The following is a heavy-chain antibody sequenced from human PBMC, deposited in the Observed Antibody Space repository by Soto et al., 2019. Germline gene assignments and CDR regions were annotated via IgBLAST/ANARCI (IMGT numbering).Heavy chain of an antibody. V-gene: IGHV1-58*01. J-gene: IGHJ6*02. D-gene: IGHD3-9*01. CDR1: GFTFTSSA. Sequence: SVKVSCKASGFTFTSSAVQWVRQARGQRLEWIGWIVVGSGNTNYAQKFQERVTITRDMSTSTAYVELSSLRSEDTAVYYCAVDYDILTGDYYYGMDVWGQGTTVTVSS. CDR2: IVVGSGNT. CDR3: AVDYDILTGDYYYGMDV.